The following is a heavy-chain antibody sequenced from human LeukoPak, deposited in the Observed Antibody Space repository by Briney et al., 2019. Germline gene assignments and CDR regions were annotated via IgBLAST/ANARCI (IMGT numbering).Heavy chain of an antibody. CDR3: ARFGSITGTTGIDY. CDR1: GFTFSDFW. V-gene: IGHV3-74*01. J-gene: IGHJ4*02. CDR2: VNRDGSST. Sequence: GGSLRLSCAASGFTFSDFWMHWVRQAPGKGLVWVSRVNRDGSSTRYADSVKGRFTISRDNAKNTPSLQMNSLRAEDTAVYYCARFGSITGTTGIDYWGQGTLVTVSS. D-gene: IGHD1-20*01.